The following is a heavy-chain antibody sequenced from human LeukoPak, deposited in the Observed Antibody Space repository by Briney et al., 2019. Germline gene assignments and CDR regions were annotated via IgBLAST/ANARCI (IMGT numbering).Heavy chain of an antibody. CDR2: INHSGST. Sequence: PSETLSLTCAVYGGSFSGYYWSWIRQPPGKGLEWIGEINHSGSTNYNPSLKSRVTISVDTSKNQFSLKLSSVTAADTAVYYCARSGIVGATGFDYWGQGTLVTVSS. J-gene: IGHJ4*02. CDR1: GGSFSGYY. V-gene: IGHV4-34*01. D-gene: IGHD1-26*01. CDR3: ARSGIVGATGFDY.